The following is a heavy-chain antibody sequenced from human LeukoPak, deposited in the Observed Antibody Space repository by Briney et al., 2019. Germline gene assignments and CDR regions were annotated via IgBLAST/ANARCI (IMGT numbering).Heavy chain of an antibody. Sequence: GGSLRLSCAASGITFNSYTMNWVRQAPGKGLEGVSSISSSSSYIYYAASVKGGLTISRDNAKNSLYLQMNSLRVEDTALYYCAKDFYRLGEFDAFDNWGQGTMVTVSS. V-gene: IGHV3-21*04. D-gene: IGHD3-16*01. CDR3: AKDFYRLGEFDAFDN. J-gene: IGHJ3*02. CDR2: ISSSSSYI. CDR1: GITFNSYT.